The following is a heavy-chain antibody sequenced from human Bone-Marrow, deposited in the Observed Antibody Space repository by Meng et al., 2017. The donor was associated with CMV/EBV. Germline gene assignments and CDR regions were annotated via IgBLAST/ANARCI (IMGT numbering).Heavy chain of an antibody. CDR3: ASSRIAVTYDY. Sequence: ASVKVSCKASGYTFTSYDINWVRQATGQGLEWMGWMNPNSGNTGYAQKFQGRVTITRNTSISTAYMELSRLRSDDTAVYYCASSRIAVTYDYWGQGTLVTVSS. J-gene: IGHJ4*02. CDR2: MNPNSGNT. V-gene: IGHV1-8*03. D-gene: IGHD6-19*01. CDR1: GYTFTSYD.